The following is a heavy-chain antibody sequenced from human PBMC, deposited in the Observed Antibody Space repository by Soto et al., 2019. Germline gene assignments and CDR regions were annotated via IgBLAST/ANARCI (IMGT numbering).Heavy chain of an antibody. CDR3: TMTTVTTWGY. J-gene: IGHJ4*02. CDR2: IRSKANSYAT. D-gene: IGHD4-17*01. Sequence: VQLVESGGGLVQPGGSLKLSCAASGFTFSGSAMHWVRQASGKGLERVGRIRSKANSYATAYAASVKGRFTISRDDSKNTAYLQMNSLKTEDTAVYYCTMTTVTTWGYWGQGTLVTVSS. V-gene: IGHV3-73*01. CDR1: GFTFSGSA.